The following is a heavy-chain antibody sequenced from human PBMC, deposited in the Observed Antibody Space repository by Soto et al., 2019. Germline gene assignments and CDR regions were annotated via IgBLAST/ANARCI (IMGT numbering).Heavy chain of an antibody. J-gene: IGHJ5*02. D-gene: IGHD2-2*01. V-gene: IGHV4-31*03. CDR2: IYYSGST. Sequence: PSETLSLTCTVSGGSISSGGYYWSWIRQHPGKGLEWIGYIYYSGSTYYNPSLKSRVTISVDTSKNQFSLKLSSVTAADTAVYYCARGGEFVVVTAEHRDWFDPWGQGTLVNVSS. CDR3: ARGGEFVVVTAEHRDWFDP. CDR1: GGSISSGGYY.